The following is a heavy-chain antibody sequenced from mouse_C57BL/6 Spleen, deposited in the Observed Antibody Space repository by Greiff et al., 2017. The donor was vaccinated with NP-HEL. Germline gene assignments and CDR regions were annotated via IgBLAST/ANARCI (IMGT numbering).Heavy chain of an antibody. CDR1: GYAFSSSW. D-gene: IGHD2-4*01. CDR3: AREDYDYDVGY. J-gene: IGHJ2*01. V-gene: IGHV1-82*01. CDR2: IYPGDGDT. Sequence: VKLQESGPELVKPGASVKISCKASGYAFSSSWMNWVKQRPGKGLEWIGRIYPGDGDTNYNGKFKGKATLTADKSSSTAYMQLSSLTSEDSAVYFCAREDYDYDVGYWGQGTTLTVSS.